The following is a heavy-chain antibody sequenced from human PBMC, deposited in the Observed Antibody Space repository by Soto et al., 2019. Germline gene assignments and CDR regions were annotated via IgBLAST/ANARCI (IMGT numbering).Heavy chain of an antibody. J-gene: IGHJ6*02. V-gene: IGHV1-46*01. CDR2: INPSGGST. CDR3: ARDTEYSSSSDYYGMDV. CDR1: GYTFTSYG. Sequence: ASVKVSCKASGYTFTSYGISWVRQAPGQGLEWMGIINPSGGSTSYAQKFQGRVTMTRDTSTSTVYMELSSLRSEDTAVYYCARDTEYSSSSDYYGMDVWGQGTTVTVSS. D-gene: IGHD6-6*01.